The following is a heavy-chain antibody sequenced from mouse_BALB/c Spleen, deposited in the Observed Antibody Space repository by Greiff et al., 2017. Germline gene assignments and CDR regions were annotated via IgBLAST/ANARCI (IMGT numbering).Heavy chain of an antibody. Sequence: KQPGSELVRPGASVKLSCKASGYTFTSYWMHWVKQRPGQGLEWIGNIYPGSGSTNYDEKFKSKATLTVDTSSSTAYMQLSSLTSEDSAVYYCTRSYYDYGDYYAMDYGGQGTSVTVSS. J-gene: IGHJ4*01. CDR3: TRSYYDYGDYYAMDY. V-gene: IGHV1S22*01. D-gene: IGHD2-4*01. CDR2: IYPGSGST. CDR1: GYTFTSYW.